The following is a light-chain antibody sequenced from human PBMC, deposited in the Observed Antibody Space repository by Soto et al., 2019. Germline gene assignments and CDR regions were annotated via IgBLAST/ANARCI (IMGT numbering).Light chain of an antibody. CDR3: TSYTSGSLPVI. CDR1: SSDVGGYNY. J-gene: IGLJ2*01. Sequence: QSALTQPASVSGSPGQSITISCTGTSSDVGGYNYVSWYQQHPGKAPKLIIYEVTNRPSGVSDRFFGSKSGNTASLTISGLQAEDEADYYCTSYTSGSLPVIFGGGTKLTVL. V-gene: IGLV2-14*01. CDR2: EVT.